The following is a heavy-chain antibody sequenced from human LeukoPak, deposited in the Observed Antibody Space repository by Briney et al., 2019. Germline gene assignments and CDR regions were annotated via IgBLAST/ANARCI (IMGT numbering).Heavy chain of an antibody. J-gene: IGHJ4*02. CDR2: ISYDGSNK. CDR1: GFTFSSYG. V-gene: IGHV3-30*03. D-gene: IGHD6-19*01. CDR3: VSSGWYF. Sequence: PGGSLRLSCAASGFTFSSYGMHWVRQAPGKGLEWVAVISYDGSNKYYADSVKGRFTISRDNSKNTLYLQMNSLRAEDTAVYYCVSSGWYFWGQGTLVTVSS.